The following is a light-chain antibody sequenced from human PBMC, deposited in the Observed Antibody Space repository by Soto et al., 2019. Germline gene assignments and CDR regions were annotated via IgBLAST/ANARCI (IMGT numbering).Light chain of an antibody. CDR2: RNN. Sequence: QSVLTQPPSASGTPGQRVTISCSGSSSNIGSNYVYWYQQLPGTAPKLLIYRNNQRPSGVPDRFSGSKSGTSASLAISGLRSEDDADYYCAAWDDSLSVVYVFGTGTKVTVL. CDR3: AAWDDSLSVVYV. CDR1: SSNIGSNY. V-gene: IGLV1-47*01. J-gene: IGLJ1*01.